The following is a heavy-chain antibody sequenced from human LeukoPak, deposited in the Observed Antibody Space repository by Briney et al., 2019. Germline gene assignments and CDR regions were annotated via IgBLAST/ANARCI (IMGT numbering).Heavy chain of an antibody. V-gene: IGHV1-69*05. J-gene: IGHJ4*02. CDR1: GGTFSSYA. CDR2: IIPIFGTA. CDR3: ASTKRPIIAARNTYFDY. Sequence: ASVKVSCKASGGTFSSYAISWVRQAPGQGLEWMGGIIPIFGTANYAQKLQGRVTITTDESSSTAYMELSSLRSEDTAVYYCASTKRPIIAARNTYFDYWGQGTLVTVSS. D-gene: IGHD6-6*01.